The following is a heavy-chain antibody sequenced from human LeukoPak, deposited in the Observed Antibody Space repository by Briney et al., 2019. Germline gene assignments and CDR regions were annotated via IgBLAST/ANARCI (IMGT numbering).Heavy chain of an antibody. CDR2: VNGDGSHS. V-gene: IGHV3-7*03. J-gene: IGHJ4*02. CDR1: GFSFSNYW. Sequence: PGGSLRLSCAASGFSFSNYWMTWVRQAPGKGLERVADVNGDGSHSYCVDSVKGRFTLSRDNAKNSPFLQMNSLRAEDTAVYYCVKNSGWYCLDYWGQGTLVTVSS. D-gene: IGHD6-13*01. CDR3: VKNSGWYCLDY.